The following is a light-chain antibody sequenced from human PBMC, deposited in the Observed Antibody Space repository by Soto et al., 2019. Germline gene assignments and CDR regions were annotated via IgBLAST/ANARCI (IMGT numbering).Light chain of an antibody. J-gene: IGKJ1*01. V-gene: IGKV2-28*01. CDR2: LGS. CDR3: QRYNNWPRT. Sequence: DIVMTQSPLSLPVTPGEPASISCRSSQSLLHSNGNHYLDWYLQKPGQSPQLLIYLGSSRASGVPDRFSGSGSGTDFTLKISRVEADDVGVYCCQRYNNWPRTFGQGTKVDIK. CDR1: QSLLHSNGNHY.